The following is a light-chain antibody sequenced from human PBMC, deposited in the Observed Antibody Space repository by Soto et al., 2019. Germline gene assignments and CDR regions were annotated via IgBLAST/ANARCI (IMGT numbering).Light chain of an antibody. Sequence: QSVLTQPASVSGSPGQSITISCTGTSSDIGGYNFVSWYQQHPGKAPKLLIYEVRHRPSGISNRFSGSKSGNTASLTISGLQAEDEADYYCISYSTSSTPYVFGPGTKVTVL. J-gene: IGLJ1*01. CDR2: EVR. CDR3: ISYSTSSTPYV. CDR1: SSDIGGYNF. V-gene: IGLV2-14*01.